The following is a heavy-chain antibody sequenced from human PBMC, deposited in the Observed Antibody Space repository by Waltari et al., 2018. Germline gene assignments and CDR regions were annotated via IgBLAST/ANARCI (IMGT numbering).Heavy chain of an antibody. CDR3: ASASYYGDVDY. Sequence: QVHLQESGPGLGKPSETLYLSCTVSGGSIGSFYWSWIRQPPGTGLEWIGYIYYSGSSTYRPSLQSRVTMSVDTSKNHLSLKLRSVTSADTAVYYCASASYYGDVDYWGQGILVTVSS. V-gene: IGHV4-59*12. J-gene: IGHJ4*02. D-gene: IGHD3-10*01. CDR2: IYYSGSS. CDR1: GGSIGSFY.